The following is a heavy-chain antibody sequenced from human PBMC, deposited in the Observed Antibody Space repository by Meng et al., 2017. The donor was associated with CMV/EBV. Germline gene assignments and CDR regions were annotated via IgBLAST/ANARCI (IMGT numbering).Heavy chain of an antibody. CDR2: IIPIFGTA. D-gene: IGHD5-24*01. CDR1: GGTFSSYA. CDR3: ARMPRDGYNYIDY. J-gene: IGHJ4*02. V-gene: IGHV1-69*12. Sequence: QLQAGQAGGEGTKPGSSVKVSCKASGGTFSSYAISWVRRAPGQGLEWMGGIIPIFGTANYAQKFQGRVTITADESTSTAYMELSSLRSEDTAVYCWARMPRDGYNYIDYWGQGTLVTVSS.